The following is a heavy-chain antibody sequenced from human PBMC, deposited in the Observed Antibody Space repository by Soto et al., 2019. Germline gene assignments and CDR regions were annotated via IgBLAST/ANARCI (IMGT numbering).Heavy chain of an antibody. Sequence: EVQLLESGGGLVQPGGSLRLSCAASGFTFSSYAMSWVRQAPGKGLEWGSAISGSGGSTYYADSVKGRFPISRDNSKKTLYLQMNSLRAEDTAVYYCAKDLGLYSNYVFFDYWGQGTLVTVSS. CDR3: AKDLGLYSNYVFFDY. CDR1: GFTFSSYA. J-gene: IGHJ4*02. CDR2: ISGSGGST. V-gene: IGHV3-23*01. D-gene: IGHD4-4*01.